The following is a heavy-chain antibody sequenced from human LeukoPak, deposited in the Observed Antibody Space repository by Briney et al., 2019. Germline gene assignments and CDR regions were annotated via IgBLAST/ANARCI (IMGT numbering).Heavy chain of an antibody. D-gene: IGHD2-21*01. CDR3: LTIVETDLDAFDI. V-gene: IGHV3-21*01. CDR2: ICTSSSYI. CDR1: GFTFSSYS. J-gene: IGHJ3*02. Sequence: GGSLRLSCAASGFTFSSYSMNWVRQAPGKGLEWVSSICTSSSYIYYADSVKGRFTISRDNAKSTLYLQMNSLRAEDTAVYYCLTIVETDLDAFDIWGQGTKVTVSS.